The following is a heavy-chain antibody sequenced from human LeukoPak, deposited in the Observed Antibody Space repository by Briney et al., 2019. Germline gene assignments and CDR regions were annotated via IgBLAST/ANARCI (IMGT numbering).Heavy chain of an antibody. V-gene: IGHV7-4-1*02. CDR3: ARDRGGLQNTLISYYYYYYGMDV. J-gene: IGHJ6*02. CDR2: INTNTGNP. Sequence: GASVKVSCKASGYTFTSYAMNWVRQAPGQGLEWMGWINTNTGNPTYAQGFTGRFVFSLDTSVSTAYLQISSLKAEDTAVYYCARDRGGLQNTLISYYYYYYGMDVWGQETTVTVSS. D-gene: IGHD3-16*01. CDR1: GYTFTSYA.